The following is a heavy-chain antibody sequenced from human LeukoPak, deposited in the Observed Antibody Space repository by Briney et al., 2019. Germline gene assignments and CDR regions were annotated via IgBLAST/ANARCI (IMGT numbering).Heavy chain of an antibody. CDR1: GFSISSGFY. D-gene: IGHD6-19*01. Sequence: SETLSLTCTVSGFSISSGFYWGWIRQPPGKGLEWIGSIYSSGSTYHNPSLQSRVTISVDTSKNQVSLKLRSVTAADTAVYYCTRGDSGWYLGLGFDYWGQGTLVTVSS. CDR3: TRGDSGWYLGLGFDY. V-gene: IGHV4-38-2*02. J-gene: IGHJ4*02. CDR2: IYSSGST.